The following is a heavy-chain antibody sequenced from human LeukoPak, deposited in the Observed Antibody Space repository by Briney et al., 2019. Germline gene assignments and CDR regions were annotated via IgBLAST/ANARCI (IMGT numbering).Heavy chain of an antibody. Sequence: PGGSLRLSCAASGFTFSSYGLPWGRQAPGKGLGGVAVISYDGSNEYYGDSVKGRFTISRDNSKNTLYLQMNSLKAEDTAVYYCARQESRGVASIDYWGQGTLVTVSS. J-gene: IGHJ4*02. CDR3: ARQESRGVASIDY. D-gene: IGHD3-10*01. CDR2: ISYDGSNE. V-gene: IGHV3-30*03. CDR1: GFTFSSYG.